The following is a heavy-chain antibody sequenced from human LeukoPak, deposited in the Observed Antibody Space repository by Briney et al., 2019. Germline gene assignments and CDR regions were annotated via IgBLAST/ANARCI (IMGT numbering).Heavy chain of an antibody. Sequence: GGSLRLSCAASGFTFSNSGMNWVRQAPGKGLEWVSSISSSSRYIYYADSVKGRFTISRDNSKNTLYLQMNSLRAEDTAVYYCAKKGSGSSNGFDYWGQGTLVTVSS. V-gene: IGHV3-21*04. J-gene: IGHJ4*02. CDR1: GFTFSNSG. D-gene: IGHD3-10*01. CDR3: AKKGSGSSNGFDY. CDR2: ISSSSRYI.